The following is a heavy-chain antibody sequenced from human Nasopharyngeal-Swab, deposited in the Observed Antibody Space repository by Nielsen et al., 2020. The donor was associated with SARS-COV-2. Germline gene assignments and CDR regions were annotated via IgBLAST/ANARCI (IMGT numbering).Heavy chain of an antibody. CDR3: AKGRDSGDDSDDYSHYSGMDF. CDR1: GFTFRSYA. CDR2: ISASDYTT. Sequence: GGSLRLSCAASGFTFRSYARSWVRQAQGKGLEWVSVISASDYTTYYADSVKGRFTISRDNSKNTVNLQMNSLRAEDTAIYYCAKGRDSGDDSDDYSHYSGMDFWGKGTTFTVFS. V-gene: IGHV3-23*01. D-gene: IGHD5-12*01. J-gene: IGHJ6*04.